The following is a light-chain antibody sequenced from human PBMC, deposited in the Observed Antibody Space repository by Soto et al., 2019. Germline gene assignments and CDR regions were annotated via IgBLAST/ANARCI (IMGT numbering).Light chain of an antibody. Sequence: QSALTQPPSASGSPGQSVTISCTGTSRDVGGYNSVSWYQHHPGKAPKLMIYEVSKRPSGVPDRFSGSKSANTASLTVSWLQAEDEADYYCSSYAGSNNYVFGTGTKVTVL. CDR2: EVS. J-gene: IGLJ1*01. CDR3: SSYAGSNNYV. CDR1: SRDVGGYNS. V-gene: IGLV2-8*01.